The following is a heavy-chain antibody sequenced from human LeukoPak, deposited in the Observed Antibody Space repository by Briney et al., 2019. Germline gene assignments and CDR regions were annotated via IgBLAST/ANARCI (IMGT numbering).Heavy chain of an antibody. Sequence: GGSLRLSCAASGFTFSTYAMTWVRQAPGKGLEWVSTISSSGGSTYYADSVKGRFTISRDNSKNTLYLQMNSLRAEDTAVYYCAKYILNCSGGTCYRNFDYWGQGTLVTVSS. V-gene: IGHV3-23*01. CDR3: AKYILNCSGGTCYRNFDY. J-gene: IGHJ4*02. CDR2: ISSSGGST. D-gene: IGHD2-15*01. CDR1: GFTFSTYA.